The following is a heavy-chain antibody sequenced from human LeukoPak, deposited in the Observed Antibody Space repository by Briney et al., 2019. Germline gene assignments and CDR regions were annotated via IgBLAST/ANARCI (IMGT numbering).Heavy chain of an antibody. J-gene: IGHJ5*02. V-gene: IGHV1-8*01. CDR1: GYTFTSYD. Sequence: ASVKVSCTASGYTFTSYDINWVRQATGQGLEWMGWMNPNSGNTGYAQKFQGRVTMTRNTSISTAYMELSSLRSEDTAVYYCARGAAYLYPGWFDPWGQGTLVTVSS. D-gene: IGHD2-2*02. CDR3: ARGAAYLYPGWFDP. CDR2: MNPNSGNT.